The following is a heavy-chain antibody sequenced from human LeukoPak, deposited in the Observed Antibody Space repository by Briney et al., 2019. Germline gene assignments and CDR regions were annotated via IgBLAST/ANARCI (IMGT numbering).Heavy chain of an antibody. CDR3: ARANYYYYYMDV. CDR2: IYHSGST. Sequence: SETLSLTCTVYGGSISSSSYYWGWIRQPPGKGLEWIGSIYHSGSTYYNPSLKSRVTISVDTSKNQFSLKLSSVTAADTAVYYCARANYYYYYMDVWGKGTTVTVSS. V-gene: IGHV4-39*07. CDR1: GGSISSSSYY. J-gene: IGHJ6*03.